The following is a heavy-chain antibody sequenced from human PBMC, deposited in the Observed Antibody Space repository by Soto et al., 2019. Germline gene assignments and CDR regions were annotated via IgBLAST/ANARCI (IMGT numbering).Heavy chain of an antibody. CDR2: ISSSSSTI. Sequence: GGSLRLSCAASGFTFSSYSMNWVRQAPGKGLEWVSYISSSSSTICYADSVKGRFTISRDNAKNSLYLQMNSLRAEDTAVYYCARGEQWLVHFDYWGQGTLVTVSS. D-gene: IGHD6-19*01. CDR3: ARGEQWLVHFDY. CDR1: GFTFSSYS. J-gene: IGHJ4*02. V-gene: IGHV3-48*01.